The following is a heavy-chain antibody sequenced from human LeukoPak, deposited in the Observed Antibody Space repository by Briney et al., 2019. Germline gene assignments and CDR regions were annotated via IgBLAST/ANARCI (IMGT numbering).Heavy chain of an antibody. J-gene: IGHJ6*02. CDR2: ISAYNGNT. Sequence: ASVKVSCKASGYTFTSYGISWVRQAPGQGLEWMGWISAYNGNTNYARKLQGRVTMTTDTPTSTAYMELRSLRSDDTAVYYCAREFSYDFWSGYFTDDYYGMDVWGQGTTVTVSS. V-gene: IGHV1-18*01. CDR1: GYTFTSYG. CDR3: AREFSYDFWSGYFTDDYYGMDV. D-gene: IGHD3-3*01.